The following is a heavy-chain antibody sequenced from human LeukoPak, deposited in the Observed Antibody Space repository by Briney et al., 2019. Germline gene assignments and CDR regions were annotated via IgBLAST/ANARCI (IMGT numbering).Heavy chain of an antibody. D-gene: IGHD3-10*01. CDR2: IYTSGST. CDR3: ARAVGSGSFQTYYYYMDV. V-gene: IGHV4-4*08. Sequence: SETLSLTCTVSGGSISNYYWSWIRQPPGKGLEWIGYIYTSGSTNYNPSLKSRVTMSVDTSKNQFSLKLSSVTAADTAVYYCARAVGSGSFQTYYYYMDVWGKGTTVTISS. J-gene: IGHJ6*03. CDR1: GGSISNYY.